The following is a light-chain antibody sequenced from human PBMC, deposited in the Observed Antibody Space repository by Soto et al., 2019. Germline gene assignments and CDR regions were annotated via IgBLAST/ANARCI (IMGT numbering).Light chain of an antibody. J-gene: IGKJ4*01. CDR3: QQFDNLPLT. CDR1: QDISNY. CDR2: DAS. Sequence: DIQMTQSPSSLSASVVDRVTITCQASQDISNYLNWYQQKPGKAPKILIYDASVLEAGGPSRFSGGGSGTHFTLTISSVQAEDVATYYCQQFDNLPLTCGGGTKVEIK. V-gene: IGKV1-33*01.